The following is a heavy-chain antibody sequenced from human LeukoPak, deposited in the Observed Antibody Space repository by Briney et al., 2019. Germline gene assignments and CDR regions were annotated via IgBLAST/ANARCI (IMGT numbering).Heavy chain of an antibody. D-gene: IGHD3-16*02. CDR3: ARLQGGGSYRNFDY. J-gene: IGHJ4*02. Sequence: SQTLSLTCAISGDSVSSNSAAWNWIRQSPSRGLEWLGRTYYRSKWYNDYAESVRSRITIKTDTSKNLFSLHLNSVTPEDTAVYYCARLQGGGSYRNFDYWGQGTLVTVSS. CDR2: TYYRSKWYN. CDR1: GDSVSSNSAA. V-gene: IGHV6-1*01.